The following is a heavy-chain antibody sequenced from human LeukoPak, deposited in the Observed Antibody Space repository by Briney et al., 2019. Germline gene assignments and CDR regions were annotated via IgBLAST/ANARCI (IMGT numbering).Heavy chain of an antibody. CDR3: ARVIRGPVLEYMDV. J-gene: IGHJ6*03. V-gene: IGHV3-74*01. CDR2: INSDGSST. CDR1: GFTFSNYW. D-gene: IGHD3-3*01. Sequence: PGGSLRLSCAASGFTFSNYWMHWVRQAPGKGLVWVSRINSDGSSTSYADSVKGRFTISRDNAKNTLYLQMNSLRAEDTAVYYCARVIRGPVLEYMDVWGKGTTVTVSS.